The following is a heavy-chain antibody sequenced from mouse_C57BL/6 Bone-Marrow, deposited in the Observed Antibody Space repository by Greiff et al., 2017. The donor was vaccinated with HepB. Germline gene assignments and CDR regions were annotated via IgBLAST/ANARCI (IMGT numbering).Heavy chain of an antibody. V-gene: IGHV2-2*01. D-gene: IGHD2-12*01. CDR2: IWSGGST. CDR3: ARKGRRRGYYYAMDY. Sequence: VKLMESGPGLVQPSQSLSITCTVSGFSLTSYGVHWVRQSPGKGLEWLGVIWSGGSTDYNAAFISRLSISKDNSKSQVFFKMNSLQADDTAIYYCARKGRRRGYYYAMDYWGQGTSVTVSS. CDR1: GFSLTSYG. J-gene: IGHJ4*01.